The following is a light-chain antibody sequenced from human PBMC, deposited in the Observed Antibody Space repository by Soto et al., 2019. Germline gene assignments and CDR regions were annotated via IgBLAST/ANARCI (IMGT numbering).Light chain of an antibody. CDR3: AAWDDSLNGVV. V-gene: IGLV1-44*01. J-gene: IGLJ2*01. CDR1: SSNIGSHT. Sequence: QSVLTQPPSASGTPGQTIAISCSGGSSNIGSHTVNWYQQLPGTAPRLLIYSNTQRPSGVPDRFSGSKSGTSASLAISGLQXEYEGDYYCAAWDDSLNGVVFGGGTKVTVL. CDR2: SNT.